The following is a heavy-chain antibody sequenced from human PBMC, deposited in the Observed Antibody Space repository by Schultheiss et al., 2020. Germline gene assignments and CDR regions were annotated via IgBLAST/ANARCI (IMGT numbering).Heavy chain of an antibody. J-gene: IGHJ5*02. Sequence: SETLSLTCAVSGGSISSSNWWSWVRQPPGKGLEWIGEIYHSGSTNYNPSLKSRVTISVDKSKNQFSLKLRSVTAADTAVYYCAREGKESWYRPGWFDPWGQGTLVTVSS. D-gene: IGHD6-13*01. V-gene: IGHV4-4*02. CDR3: AREGKESWYRPGWFDP. CDR2: IYHSGST. CDR1: GGSISSSNW.